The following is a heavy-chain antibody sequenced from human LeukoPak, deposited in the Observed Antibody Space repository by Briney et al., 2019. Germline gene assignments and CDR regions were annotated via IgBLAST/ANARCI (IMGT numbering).Heavy chain of an antibody. D-gene: IGHD6-6*01. CDR2: INPNSGGT. CDR1: GYTFTGYY. CDR3: ARDQGIAARRFDY. J-gene: IGHJ4*02. Sequence: ASVKVSCKASGYTFTGYYMHWVRQAPGQGVEWMGWINPNSGGTNYAQKFQGRVTMTRDTSISTAYMELSRLRSDDTAVYYCARDQGIAARRFDYWGQGTLVTVSS. V-gene: IGHV1-2*02.